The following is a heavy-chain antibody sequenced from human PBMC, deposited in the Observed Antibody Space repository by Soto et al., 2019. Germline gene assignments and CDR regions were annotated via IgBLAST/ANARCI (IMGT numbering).Heavy chain of an antibody. J-gene: IGHJ4*02. V-gene: IGHV1-69*13. CDR3: ARLDIVATSYFDY. Sequence: SVKVSCKASGGTFSSYAISWLRQSPGQGLEWMGGIIPIFGTANYAQKFQGRVTITADESTSTAYMELSSLRSEDTAVYYCARLDIVATSYFDYWGQGTLVTVSS. D-gene: IGHD5-12*01. CDR1: GGTFSSYA. CDR2: IIPIFGTA.